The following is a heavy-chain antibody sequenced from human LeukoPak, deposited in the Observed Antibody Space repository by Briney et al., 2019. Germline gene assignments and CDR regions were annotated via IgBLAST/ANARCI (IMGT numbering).Heavy chain of an antibody. V-gene: IGHV4-34*01. J-gene: IGHJ4*02. CDR3: ARAVCGGDCYPLRGYYFDY. CDR2: INHSGST. Sequence: SETLSLTCAVYGGSFSGYYWSWIRQPPGKGLEWIGEINHSGSTNYNPSLKSRVTISVDTSKNQLSLKLSSVTAAATAVYSCARAVCGGDCYPLRGYYFDYWGQGTLVAVSS. D-gene: IGHD2-21*02. CDR1: GGSFSGYY.